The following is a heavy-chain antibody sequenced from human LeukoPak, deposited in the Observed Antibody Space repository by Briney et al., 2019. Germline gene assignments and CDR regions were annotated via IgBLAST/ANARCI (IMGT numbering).Heavy chain of an antibody. D-gene: IGHD3-22*01. CDR1: GGSISSSY. CDR3: ARVLRDYYDSSGHTIDY. V-gene: IGHV4-59*01. CDR2: IYYSGST. Sequence: SETLSLTCTVSGGSISSSYWSWIRQPPGKGLEWIGYIYYSGSTNYNPSLKSRVSISPDTSKNKFSLKLSSVTAADTAVYYCARVLRDYYDSSGHTIDYWGQGTLVTVSS. J-gene: IGHJ4*02.